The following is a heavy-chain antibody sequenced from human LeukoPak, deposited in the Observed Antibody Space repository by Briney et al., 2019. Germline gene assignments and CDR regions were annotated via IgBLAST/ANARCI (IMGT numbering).Heavy chain of an antibody. CDR1: GYTFTSYG. CDR2: ISAYNGNT. J-gene: IGHJ6*03. V-gene: IGHV1-18*01. D-gene: IGHD1-26*01. CDR3: AGHIGGGSYYYYMDV. Sequence: ASVKVSCKASGYTFTSYGISWVRQAPGQGLEWMGWISAYNGNTNYAQKLQGRVTMTTGTSTSTAYMELRSLRSDDTAVYYCAGHIGGGSYYYYMDVWGKGTTVTVSS.